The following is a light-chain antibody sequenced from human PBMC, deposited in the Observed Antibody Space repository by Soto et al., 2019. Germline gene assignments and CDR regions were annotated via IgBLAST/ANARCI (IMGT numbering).Light chain of an antibody. CDR2: DVN. CDR3: SSWTSGDTYV. Sequence: QSVLTQPASVSGSPGQSITISCAGTSSDVGAYNYVSWYQQHPGKAPKLMIYDVNNRPSGDSNRFSGSKSGNTASLTISGLQAEDEADYYCSSWTSGDTYVFGSGTKVTV. J-gene: IGLJ1*01. CDR1: SSDVGAYNY. V-gene: IGLV2-14*01.